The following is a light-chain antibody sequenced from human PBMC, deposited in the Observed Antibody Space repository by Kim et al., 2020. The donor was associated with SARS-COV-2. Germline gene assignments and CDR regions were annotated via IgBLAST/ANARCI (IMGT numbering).Light chain of an antibody. V-gene: IGLV3-25*03. Sequence: VSPGQTSRITCSGDALPKQYAYWYQKKPGQAPVMVIYKDSERPSGIPERFSGSSSGTTVTLTISGVQAEDEADYHCQSADSSGTYVFGTGTKVTVL. CDR1: ALPKQY. CDR2: KDS. CDR3: QSADSSGTYV. J-gene: IGLJ1*01.